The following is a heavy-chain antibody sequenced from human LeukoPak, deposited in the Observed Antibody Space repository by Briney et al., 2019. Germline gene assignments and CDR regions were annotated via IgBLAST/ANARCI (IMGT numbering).Heavy chain of an antibody. CDR2: IKQDGSEK. Sequence: GGSLRLSCAASGFTFSSYWMSWVRQAPGKGLEWVANIKQDGSEKYYVDSVKGRLTISRDNAKNSLYLQMNSLRADDTAVYYCARDRPSRRPGLVVDFWGQGTLVTVSS. CDR3: ARDRPSRRPGLVVDF. V-gene: IGHV3-7*01. CDR1: GFTFSSYW. J-gene: IGHJ4*02. D-gene: IGHD2-8*02.